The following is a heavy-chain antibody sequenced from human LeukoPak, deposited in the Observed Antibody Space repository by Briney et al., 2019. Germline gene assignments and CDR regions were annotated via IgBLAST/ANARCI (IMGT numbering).Heavy chain of an antibody. CDR1: GYTFTSFY. J-gene: IGHJ1*01. V-gene: IGHV1-46*01. CDR3: AREWGPGRSNRFQH. D-gene: IGHD3-3*01. Sequence: ASVNVSCKASGYTFTSFYMHWVRQVPGQGLERMGIINPSGGITMYAQKFEGRVTVTRDLSSGTVHMELSSLRSEDTAMYYCAREWGPGRSNRFQHWGQGTLVTVSA. CDR2: INPSGGIT.